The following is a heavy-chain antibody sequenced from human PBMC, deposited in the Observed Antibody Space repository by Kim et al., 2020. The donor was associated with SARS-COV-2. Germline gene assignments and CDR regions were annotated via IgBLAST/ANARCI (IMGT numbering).Heavy chain of an antibody. Sequence: DTVQGRFTVPKDNSKSTLYLQMNSLRAEDTAVYYCAKGEYYYDSSGYELWGQGTLVTVSS. CDR3: AKGEYYYDSSGYEL. J-gene: IGHJ4*02. V-gene: IGHV3-23*01. D-gene: IGHD3-22*01.